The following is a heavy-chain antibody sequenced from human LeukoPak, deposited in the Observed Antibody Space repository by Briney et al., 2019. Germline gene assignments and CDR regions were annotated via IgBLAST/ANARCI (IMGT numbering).Heavy chain of an antibody. J-gene: IGHJ6*03. CDR3: ARVRNGDYAAALPPDYYYYYYMDV. CDR2: ISAYNGNT. D-gene: IGHD4-17*01. V-gene: IGHV1-18*01. Sequence: ASVKVSCKASGYTFTSYDINWVRQAPGQGLEWMGWISAYNGNTNYAQKLQGRVTMTTDTSTSTAYMELRSLRSDVTAVYYCARVRNGDYAAALPPDYYYYYYMDVWGKGTTVTISS. CDR1: GYTFTSYD.